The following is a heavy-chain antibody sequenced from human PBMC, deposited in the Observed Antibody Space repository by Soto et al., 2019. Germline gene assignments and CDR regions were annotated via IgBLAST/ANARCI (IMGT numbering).Heavy chain of an antibody. V-gene: IGHV3-7*01. CDR2: IKQDGSEK. CDR1: GFTFSSYW. D-gene: IGHD6-13*01. CDR3: ARDQSSSWYSNFDY. Sequence: EGSLRLSCAASGFTFSSYWMSWVRQAPGKGLEWVANIKQDGSEKYYVDSVKGRFTISRDNAKNSLYLQMNSLRAEDTAVYYCARDQSSSWYSNFDYWGQGTLVTVSS. J-gene: IGHJ4*02.